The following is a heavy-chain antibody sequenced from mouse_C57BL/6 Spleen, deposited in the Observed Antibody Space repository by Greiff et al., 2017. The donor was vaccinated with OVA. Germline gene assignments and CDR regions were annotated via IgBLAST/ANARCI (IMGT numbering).Heavy chain of an antibody. CDR1: GFTFSDFY. CDR2: SRNKANDYTT. V-gene: IGHV7-1*01. D-gene: IGHD1-1*01. CDR3: ARAIYYYGSSHWYFDV. Sequence: EVKLVESGGGLVQSGRSLRLSCATSGFTFSDFYMEWVRQAPGKGLEWIAASRNKANDYTTEYSASVKGRFIVSRDTSQSILYLQMNALRAEDTAIYYCARAIYYYGSSHWYFDVWGTGTTVTVSS. J-gene: IGHJ1*03.